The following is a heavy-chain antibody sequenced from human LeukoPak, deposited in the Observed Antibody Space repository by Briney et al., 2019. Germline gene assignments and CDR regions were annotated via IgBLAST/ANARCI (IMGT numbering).Heavy chain of an antibody. J-gene: IGHJ4*02. CDR2: IKPDGSEK. Sequence: GGSLRLSCVVSGFAFSAYWMTWVRQAPGKGLEWVANIKPDGSEKYYVDSVRGRFTISRDNTKNSLYLQMNSLRAEDTAVYYCARGVYDFWSGYISGLDYWGQGTLVTVSS. CDR1: GFAFSAYW. D-gene: IGHD3-3*01. CDR3: ARGVYDFWSGYISGLDY. V-gene: IGHV3-7*01.